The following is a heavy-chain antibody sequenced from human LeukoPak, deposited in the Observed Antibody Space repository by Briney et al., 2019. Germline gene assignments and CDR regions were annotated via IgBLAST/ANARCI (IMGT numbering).Heavy chain of an antibody. CDR1: GGSISNYD. D-gene: IGHD6-13*01. V-gene: IGHV4-59*08. J-gene: IGHJ1*01. CDR2: IYYSGTT. CDR3: ARHGGYSSPYLH. Sequence: SETLSLTCTVSGGSISNYDWSWIRQPPGKGLECMGYIYYSGTTNYNPSLKSRVTISVDTSKNQFSLWLSSVTAADTAVYYCARHGGYSSPYLHWGQGTLVTVSS.